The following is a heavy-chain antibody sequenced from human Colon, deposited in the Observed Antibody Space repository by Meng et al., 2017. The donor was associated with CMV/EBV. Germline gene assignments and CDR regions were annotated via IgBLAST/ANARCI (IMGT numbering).Heavy chain of an antibody. CDR3: ARVICGGDCYLDY. Sequence: QAQLVQSGDEVKKPGSSVKVSCKASKGTFTSYPISWVRQGPGQGFEWVGGIITISGTTDYAQKFQGRVTITADESTSTAYMKLSNLRSEDTAIYYCARVICGGDCYLDYWGRGTLVTVSS. CDR2: IITISGTT. J-gene: IGHJ4*02. V-gene: IGHV1-69*12. CDR1: KGTFTSYP. D-gene: IGHD2-21*02.